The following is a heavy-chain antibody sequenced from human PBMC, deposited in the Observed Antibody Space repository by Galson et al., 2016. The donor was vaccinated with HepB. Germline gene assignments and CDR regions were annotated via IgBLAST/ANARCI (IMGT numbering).Heavy chain of an antibody. CDR1: GYTFTRYY. Sequence: SVKVSCKASGYTFTRYYIHWVRQAPGQGFEWMGVINPSGGSTKDAQKFQGRVTMTRDTSTSTVYMELSSLRSEDTAVYFCARGGYYDSSGSLRYWGRGTLVTVSS. CDR2: INPSGGST. V-gene: IGHV1-46*01. CDR3: ARGGYYDSSGSLRY. D-gene: IGHD3-22*01. J-gene: IGHJ4*02.